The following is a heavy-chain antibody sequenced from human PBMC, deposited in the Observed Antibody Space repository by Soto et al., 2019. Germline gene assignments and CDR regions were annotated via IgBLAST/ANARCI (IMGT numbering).Heavy chain of an antibody. D-gene: IGHD3-22*01. J-gene: IGHJ4*02. Sequence: SETLSLTCTVSGGSINGYYWNWIRQPPGKKLEWIGYIYYSGSTRYSPSLKSRITMSVHTSKNQISLQLRSMTSADTAVYFCARSTMTLIEVPDYWAQGTLVTVSS. CDR3: ARSTMTLIEVPDY. V-gene: IGHV4-59*01. CDR2: IYYSGST. CDR1: GGSINGYY.